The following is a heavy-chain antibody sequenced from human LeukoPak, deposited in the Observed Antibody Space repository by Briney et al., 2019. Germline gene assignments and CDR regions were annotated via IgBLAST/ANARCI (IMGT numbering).Heavy chain of an antibody. Sequence: ASVKVSCKASGYTFTGYYMHWVRQAPGQGIEWMGWINPNSGGTNYAQKFQGRVSMTRDTSISTAYMELGRLRSDGTAVYYCARVGVVIIRRAYYFDYWGQGTLVTVSS. CDR2: INPNSGGT. J-gene: IGHJ4*02. V-gene: IGHV1-2*02. CDR3: ARVGVVIIRRAYYFDY. D-gene: IGHD3-3*01. CDR1: GYTFTGYY.